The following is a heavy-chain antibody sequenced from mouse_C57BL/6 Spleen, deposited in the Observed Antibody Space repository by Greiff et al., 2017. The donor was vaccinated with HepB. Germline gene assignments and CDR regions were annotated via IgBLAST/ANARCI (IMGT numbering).Heavy chain of an antibody. CDR3: TRRDYDRMDY. V-gene: IGHV1-15*01. D-gene: IGHD2-4*01. CDR1: GYTFTDYE. Sequence: QVQLQQSGAELVRPGASVTLSCKASGYTFTDYEMHWVKQTPVHGLEWIGAIDPETGGTAYNQKFKGKAILTADKSSSTAYMELRSLTSEDSAVYYCTRRDYDRMDYWGQGTSVTVSS. J-gene: IGHJ4*01. CDR2: IDPETGGT.